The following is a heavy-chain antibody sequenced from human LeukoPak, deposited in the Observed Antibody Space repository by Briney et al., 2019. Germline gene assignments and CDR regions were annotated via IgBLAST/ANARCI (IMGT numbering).Heavy chain of an antibody. CDR1: GFTFSSYW. CDR3: ARDSGSGYDDWFDP. V-gene: IGHV3-7*01. Sequence: PGGSLRLSCAASGFTFSSYWMSWVRQAPGKGLEWLANIKQDGSEKYYVDSVKGRFTISRDNAKNSLYLQMNSLRAEDTAVYYCARDSGSGYDDWFDPWGQGTLVTVSS. D-gene: IGHD5-12*01. CDR2: IKQDGSEK. J-gene: IGHJ5*02.